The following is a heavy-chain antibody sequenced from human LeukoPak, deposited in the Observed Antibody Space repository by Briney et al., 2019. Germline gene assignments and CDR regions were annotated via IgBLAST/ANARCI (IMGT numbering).Heavy chain of an antibody. D-gene: IGHD6-13*01. CDR1: GYTFTYYY. CDR3: ARLKSSSPRY. CDR2: INPDSGDT. Sequence: ASVKVSCKASGYTFTYYYMHWLRQAPGQGLEWMGWINPDSGDTKSAQRFQGRLTMTSDTSISTAYMELNTLRSDDTAVYYCARLKSSSPRYWGQGTLVTVSS. J-gene: IGHJ4*02. V-gene: IGHV1-2*02.